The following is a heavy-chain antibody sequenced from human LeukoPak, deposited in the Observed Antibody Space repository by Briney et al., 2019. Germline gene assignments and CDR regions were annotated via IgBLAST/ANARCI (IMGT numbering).Heavy chain of an antibody. CDR1: GFTFRSYS. V-gene: IGHV3-21*01. J-gene: IGHJ4*02. Sequence: GGSLRLSCAASGFTFRSYSMNWVRQAPGKGLEWVSSINSRGNDKYYAESVKGRFTISRDNAKNSLYLQMNNLRVEATAVYYCAREGSIVPHQDLDCWGQGSLVTVSS. D-gene: IGHD2-21*01. CDR2: INSRGNDK. CDR3: AREGSIVPHQDLDC.